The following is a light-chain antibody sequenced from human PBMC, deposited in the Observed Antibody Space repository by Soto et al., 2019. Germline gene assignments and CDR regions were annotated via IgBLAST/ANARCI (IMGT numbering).Light chain of an antibody. CDR2: DAS. CDR3: QQYNSYPF. Sequence: DIQMTQSPSTLSASVGDRVTITCRASQSISSWLAWYQQKPGKAPKLLIYDASSLESGVPSRFSGSGSWTEFTLTISSLQPDDFATYYCQQYNSYPFFGQGTKLEIK. V-gene: IGKV1-5*01. J-gene: IGKJ2*01. CDR1: QSISSW.